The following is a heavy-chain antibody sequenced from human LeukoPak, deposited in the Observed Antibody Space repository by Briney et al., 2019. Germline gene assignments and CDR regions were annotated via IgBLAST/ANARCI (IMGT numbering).Heavy chain of an antibody. V-gene: IGHV3-48*03. Sequence: GGSLRLSCAASGFTFSNYEMNWDRQAPGMGLEWVSYISSRDSIIYYADYVKGRFTISRDNSKNSLYLQMNSLRAEDTAVYYCATGGACSGSSCYGYFDYWGQGTRVTVSS. CDR3: ATGGACSGSSCYGYFDY. D-gene: IGHD2-15*01. CDR2: ISSRDSII. CDR1: GFTFSNYE. J-gene: IGHJ4*02.